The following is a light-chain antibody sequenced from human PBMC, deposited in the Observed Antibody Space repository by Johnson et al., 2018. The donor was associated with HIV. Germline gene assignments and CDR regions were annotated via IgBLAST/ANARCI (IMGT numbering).Light chain of an antibody. CDR1: SSNIGNNY. Sequence: QSVLTQPPSVSAAPGQKVTISCSGSSSNIGNNYVSWYQQLPGTAPKLLIYDTNKRPSGIPDRFSGSKSGTSATLGITGLQTGAEADYYCGTWDSSLSAGVFGTGAKVTVL. CDR2: DTN. J-gene: IGLJ1*01. V-gene: IGLV1-51*01. CDR3: GTWDSSLSAGV.